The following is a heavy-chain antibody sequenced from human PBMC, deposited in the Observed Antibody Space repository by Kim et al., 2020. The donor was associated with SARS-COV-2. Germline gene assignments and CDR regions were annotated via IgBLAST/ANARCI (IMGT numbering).Heavy chain of an antibody. J-gene: IGHJ4*02. Sequence: YYNPSLKSRVTISVDTSKNQFSLKLSSVTAADTAVYYCARHYYDSSGYYSWGQGTLVTVSS. D-gene: IGHD3-22*01. V-gene: IGHV4-39*01. CDR3: ARHYYDSSGYYS.